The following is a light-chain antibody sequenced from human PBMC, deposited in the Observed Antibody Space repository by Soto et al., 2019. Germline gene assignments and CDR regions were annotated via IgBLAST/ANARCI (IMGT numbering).Light chain of an antibody. CDR1: QGISSY. CDR2: AAS. Sequence: AIRMTQSPSSLSASTGDRVTIPCRASQGISSYLAWYQQKPGKAPKLLIYAASTLQSGVPSRFSGSGSGTDFTLTISCTQSEDFATYYCQQYYSYPLTFGGGTKVDIK. CDR3: QQYYSYPLT. J-gene: IGKJ4*01. V-gene: IGKV1-8*01.